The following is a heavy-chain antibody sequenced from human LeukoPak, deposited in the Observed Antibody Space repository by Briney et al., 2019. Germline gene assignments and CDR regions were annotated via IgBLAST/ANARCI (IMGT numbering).Heavy chain of an antibody. CDR1: GFTFSNYG. J-gene: IGHJ4*02. CDR3: ARGGGPSPYFDY. Sequence: GGTLRLSCSASGFTFSNYGMHWVRQAPGKGLEWVAFIRYDGSNKYYADSVKGRFTISRDNSKNTLYLQMDSLRVEDTAVYYCARGGGPSPYFDYWGQGTLVPVSS. V-gene: IGHV3-30*02. D-gene: IGHD3-16*01. CDR2: IRYDGSNK.